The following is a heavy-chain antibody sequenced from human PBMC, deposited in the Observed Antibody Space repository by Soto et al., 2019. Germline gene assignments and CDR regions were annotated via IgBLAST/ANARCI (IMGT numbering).Heavy chain of an antibody. J-gene: IGHJ6*02. CDR3: ARASWDDYGDYDKKFYYYYGMDV. CDR2: ISSSGSTI. CDR1: GFTFSDYY. D-gene: IGHD4-17*01. V-gene: IGHV3-11*01. Sequence: GGSLRLSCAASGFTFSDYYMSWIRQAPGKGLEWVSYISSSGSTIYYADSVKGRFTISRDNAKNSLYLQMNSLRAEDTAVYYCARASWDDYGDYDKKFYYYYGMDVWGQGTTVTVS.